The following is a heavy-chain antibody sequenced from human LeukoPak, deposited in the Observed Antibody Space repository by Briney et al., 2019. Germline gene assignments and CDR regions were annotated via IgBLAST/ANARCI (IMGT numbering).Heavy chain of an antibody. CDR2: IYSGGST. D-gene: IGHD3-3*01. Sequence: GGSLRLSCAASGFTVSSNYMSWVRQAQGKGLEWVSVIYSGGSTYYADSVKGRFTISRDNSKNTLYLQMNSLRAEDTAVYYCARDSPGGYGGFFDYWGQGTLVTVSS. V-gene: IGHV3-53*01. CDR1: GFTVSSNY. CDR3: ARDSPGGYGGFFDY. J-gene: IGHJ4*02.